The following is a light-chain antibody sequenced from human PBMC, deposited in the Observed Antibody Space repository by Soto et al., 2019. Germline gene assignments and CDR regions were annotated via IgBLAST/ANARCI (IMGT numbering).Light chain of an antibody. CDR2: DAS. CDR3: QYRGIWPPGAT. J-gene: IGKJ4*01. V-gene: IGKV3-11*01. CDR1: QSINNY. Sequence: EIVLTQSPVTLSLSPGERATLSCRASQSINNYLAWYQQKPGQPPRLLIYDASNRATAIPVRFSGSGSGTDFTLTSSSLEPEESAVYYCQYRGIWPPGATFGGGTKVEIK.